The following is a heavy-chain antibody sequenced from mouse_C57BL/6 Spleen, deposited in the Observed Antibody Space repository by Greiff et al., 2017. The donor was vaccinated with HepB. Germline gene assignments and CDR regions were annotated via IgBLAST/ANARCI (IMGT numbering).Heavy chain of an antibody. D-gene: IGHD6-1*01. CDR2: IYPGDGDT. V-gene: IGHV1-82*01. Sequence: QVQLKESGPELVKPGASVKISCKASGYAFSSSWMNWVKQRPGKGLEWIGRIYPGDGDTNYNGKFKGKATLTADKSSSTAYMQLSSLTSEDSAVYFCARSRGGGASGWYFDVWGTGTTVTVSS. CDR3: ARSRGGGASGWYFDV. CDR1: GYAFSSSW. J-gene: IGHJ1*03.